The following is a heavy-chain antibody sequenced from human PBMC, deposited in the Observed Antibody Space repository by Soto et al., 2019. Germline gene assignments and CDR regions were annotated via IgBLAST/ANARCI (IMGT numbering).Heavy chain of an antibody. CDR1: GGTFSSYA. Sequence: QVQLVQSGAEVKKPGSSVKVSCKASGGTFSSYAISWVRQAPGQGLEWMGGIIPIFGTANYAQKFQGRVTITADESMSTAYMELSSLRSEDTAVYYCATQGNVVVPAAIRTPYGMDVWGQGTTVTVSS. CDR2: IIPIFGTA. V-gene: IGHV1-69*01. J-gene: IGHJ6*02. D-gene: IGHD2-2*01. CDR3: ATQGNVVVPAAIRTPYGMDV.